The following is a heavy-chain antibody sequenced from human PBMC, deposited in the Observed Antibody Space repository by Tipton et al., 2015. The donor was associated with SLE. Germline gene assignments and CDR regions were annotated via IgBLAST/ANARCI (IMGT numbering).Heavy chain of an antibody. CDR1: GGSISSYY. D-gene: IGHD3-9*01. J-gene: IGHJ4*02. V-gene: IGHV4-59*08. CDR3: ARHGTILTGPNFDY. CDR2: IYYSGST. Sequence: LRLSCTVSGGSISSYYWSWIRQPPGKGLEWIGYIYYSGSTNYNPSLKSRVTISVDTSKNQFSLKLSSVTAADTAVYYCARHGTILTGPNFDYWGQGTVVTVSS.